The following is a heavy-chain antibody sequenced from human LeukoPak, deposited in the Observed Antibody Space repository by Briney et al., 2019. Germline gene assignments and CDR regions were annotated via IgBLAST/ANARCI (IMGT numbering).Heavy chain of an antibody. CDR1: GFIFSDYY. CDR3: ARGLDFWSGKLVPDY. Sequence: PGGSLRLSCAASGFIFSDYYMSWIRQAPGKGLEWVSYISSSGSTIYYADSVKGRFTISRDNAKNSLYLQMNSLRAEDTAVYYCARGLDFWSGKLVPDYRGQGTLVTVSS. CDR2: ISSSGSTI. J-gene: IGHJ4*02. V-gene: IGHV3-11*04. D-gene: IGHD3-3*01.